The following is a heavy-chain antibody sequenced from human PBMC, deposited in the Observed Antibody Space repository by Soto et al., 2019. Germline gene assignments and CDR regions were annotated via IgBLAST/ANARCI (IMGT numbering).Heavy chain of an antibody. CDR1: GFTFSNAW. CDR2: IKSKTDGGTT. D-gene: IGHD7-27*01. V-gene: IGHV3-15*01. Sequence: GGSLRLSCAASGFTFSNAWMSWVRQAPGKGLEWVGRIKSKTDGGTTDYAAPVKGRFTISRDDSKNTLYLQMNSLKTEDPAVYYCTPHLTGDPLFDYWGQGTLVTVSS. CDR3: TPHLTGDPLFDY. J-gene: IGHJ4*02.